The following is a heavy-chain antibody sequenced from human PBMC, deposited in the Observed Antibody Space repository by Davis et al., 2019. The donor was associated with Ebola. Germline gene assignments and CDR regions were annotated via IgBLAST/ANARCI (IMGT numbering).Heavy chain of an antibody. Sequence: PGGSLRLSCAASGFTFSSYGLSWVRQAPGKGLEWVSSISGSGDNTYYADSVKGRFSLSRDNSKKTLYLQMNNLRAEDTAVYYCATEGHIGDFDYWGQGILVTVSS. V-gene: IGHV3-23*01. D-gene: IGHD3-10*01. CDR1: GFTFSSYG. CDR2: ISGSGDNT. J-gene: IGHJ4*02. CDR3: ATEGHIGDFDY.